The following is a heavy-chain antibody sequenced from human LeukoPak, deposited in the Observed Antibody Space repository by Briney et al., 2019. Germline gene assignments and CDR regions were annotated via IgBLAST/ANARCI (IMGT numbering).Heavy chain of an antibody. CDR3: ARSTTVDYYDSSGYLYYFDY. Sequence: GGSLRLSCAASGFTFSSYAMHWVRQAPGKGLEWVAVISYDGSNKYYADSVKGRFTISRDNAKNSLYLQMNSLRAEDTAVYYCARSTTVDYYDSSGYLYYFDYWGQGTLVTVSS. D-gene: IGHD3-22*01. V-gene: IGHV3-30-3*01. CDR2: ISYDGSNK. CDR1: GFTFSSYA. J-gene: IGHJ4*02.